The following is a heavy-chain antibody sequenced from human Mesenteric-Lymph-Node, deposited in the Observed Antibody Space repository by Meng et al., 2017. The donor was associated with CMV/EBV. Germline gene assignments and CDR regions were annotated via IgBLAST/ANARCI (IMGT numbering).Heavy chain of an antibody. CDR3: ARGGRFLEWLTPVLPKFFDP. V-gene: IGHV1-3*01. CDR2: NNAGNGNT. Sequence: ASVKVSCKASGYTFTSYAMHWVRQAPGQRLEWMGWNNAGNGNTKYSQEFQGRVTITRDTSASTAYMELSRLRSDDTAVYYCARGGRFLEWLTPVLPKFFDPWGQGTLVTVSS. CDR1: GYTFTSYA. D-gene: IGHD3-3*01. J-gene: IGHJ5*02.